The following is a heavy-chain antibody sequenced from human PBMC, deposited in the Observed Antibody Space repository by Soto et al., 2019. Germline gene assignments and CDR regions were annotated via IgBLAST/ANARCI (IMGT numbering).Heavy chain of an antibody. CDR2: ISPSGTTI. CDR3: ARVFLRTGNAFDI. Sequence: GGSLRLSCAASGFTFSDYYMSWIRQAPGKGLDWVSYISPSGTTIYYADSVKGRFTISRDNAENSLYLQMNSLRAEDTAVYYCARVFLRTGNAFDIWGQGTMVTVSS. D-gene: IGHD3-16*01. J-gene: IGHJ3*02. V-gene: IGHV3-11*01. CDR1: GFTFSDYY.